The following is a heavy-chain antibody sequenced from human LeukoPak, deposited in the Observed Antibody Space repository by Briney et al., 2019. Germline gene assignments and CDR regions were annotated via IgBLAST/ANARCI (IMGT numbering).Heavy chain of an antibody. V-gene: IGHV3-9*01. CDR3: ARDISYCSSTSCHYFYYGMDV. Sequence: GRSLRLSCAASGFTFDNYAMHWVRHAPGKGLEWVSGISWNSGSIGYADSVRGRFTISRDNAKNSLYLQMNSLRPEDTALYFCARDISYCSSTSCHYFYYGMDVWGQGTTVTVSS. D-gene: IGHD2-2*01. J-gene: IGHJ6*02. CDR1: GFTFDNYA. CDR2: ISWNSGSI.